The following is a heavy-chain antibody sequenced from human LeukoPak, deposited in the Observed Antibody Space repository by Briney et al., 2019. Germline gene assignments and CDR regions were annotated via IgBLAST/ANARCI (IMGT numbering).Heavy chain of an antibody. CDR2: IRHDETNS. Sequence: HPGGSLRLSCAVSGFNLNSYAMHWVRQAPGKGLECVAVIRHDETNSFYAGSVQGRFTISRDTSKKLLYLQMNSLRVEDTAVYYCAKEYTPSSPLGELDSWGQGTLVTVSS. CDR1: GFNLNSYA. J-gene: IGHJ4*02. CDR3: AKEYTPSSPLGELDS. V-gene: IGHV3-30*02. D-gene: IGHD6-6*01.